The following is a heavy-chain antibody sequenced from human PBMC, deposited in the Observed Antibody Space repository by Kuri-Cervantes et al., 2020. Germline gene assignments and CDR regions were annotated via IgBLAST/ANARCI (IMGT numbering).Heavy chain of an antibody. D-gene: IGHD6-19*01. CDR2: IKQDGSEK. Sequence: GGSLRLSCAASGFTFSSYAMSWVRQAPGKGLEWVANIKQDGSEKYYVDSVKGRFTISRDNAKNSLYLQMNSLRAEDTALYYCAKDMGLGGSGWYFDYWGQGTLVTVSS. CDR1: GFTFSSYA. V-gene: IGHV3-7*03. CDR3: AKDMGLGGSGWYFDY. J-gene: IGHJ4*02.